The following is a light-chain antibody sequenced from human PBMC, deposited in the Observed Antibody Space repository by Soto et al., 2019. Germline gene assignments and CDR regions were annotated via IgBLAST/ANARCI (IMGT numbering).Light chain of an antibody. J-gene: IGLJ2*01. Sequence: QSALTQPASVSGSPGQSITISCTGTSSDVGGYNYVSWYQQHPGKAPKLMIYEVSNRPSGVSNRFSGSKSGNTASLTISGLQADDQPDYYCSSYTISSTHVVFGGGTKLTVL. CDR3: SSYTISSTHVV. V-gene: IGLV2-14*01. CDR2: EVS. CDR1: SSDVGGYNY.